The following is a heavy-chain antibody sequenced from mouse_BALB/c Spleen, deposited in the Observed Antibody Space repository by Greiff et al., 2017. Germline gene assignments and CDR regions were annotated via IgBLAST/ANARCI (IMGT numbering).Heavy chain of an antibody. CDR3: ARYYYGSSPAWFAY. V-gene: IGHV7-3*02. CDR2: IRNKANGYTT. J-gene: IGHJ3*01. Sequence: EVMLVESGGGLVQPGGSLRLSCATSGFTFTDYYMSWVRQPPGKALEWLGFIRNKANGYTTEYSASVKGRFTISRDNSQSILYLQMNTLRAEDSATYYCARYYYGSSPAWFAYWGQGTLVTVSA. CDR1: GFTFTDYY. D-gene: IGHD1-1*01.